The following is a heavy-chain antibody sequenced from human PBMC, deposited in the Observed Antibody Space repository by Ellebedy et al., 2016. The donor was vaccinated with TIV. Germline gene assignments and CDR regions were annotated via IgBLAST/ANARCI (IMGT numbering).Heavy chain of an antibody. D-gene: IGHD6-19*01. Sequence: GSLRLXCSVSGGSVSSASYYWSWIRQPPGKGLEWIGYIYYSGSTYYNPSLMSRVTISVDTSKNQFSLKLSSVTAADTAVYYCARTRSGWTFDYWGQGTLVTVSS. CDR1: GGSVSSASYY. V-gene: IGHV4-61*01. CDR3: ARTRSGWTFDY. J-gene: IGHJ4*02. CDR2: IYYSGST.